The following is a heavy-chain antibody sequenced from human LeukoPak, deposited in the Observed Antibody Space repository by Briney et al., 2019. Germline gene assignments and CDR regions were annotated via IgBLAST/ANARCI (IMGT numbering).Heavy chain of an antibody. CDR1: GGSISSSSYY. Sequence: SETLSLTCTVSGGSISSSSYYWGWIRQPPGKGLEWIGSIYYSGSTYYNPSLKSRVTISVDTSKNQFSQKLSSVTAADTAVYYCARGRYYYDSSGYLEASFGNWYFDLWGRGTLVTVSS. V-gene: IGHV4-39*07. J-gene: IGHJ2*01. D-gene: IGHD3-22*01. CDR2: IYYSGST. CDR3: ARGRYYYDSSGYLEASFGNWYFDL.